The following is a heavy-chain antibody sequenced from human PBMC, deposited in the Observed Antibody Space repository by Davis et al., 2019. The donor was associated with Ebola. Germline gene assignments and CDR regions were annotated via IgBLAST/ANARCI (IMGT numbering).Heavy chain of an antibody. CDR3: ARPLAASGRAYDAFDI. V-gene: IGHV4-4*02. CDR1: GGSISSSTW. CDR2: IYPSGNT. J-gene: IGHJ3*02. D-gene: IGHD6-13*01. Sequence: MPSETLSLTCAVSGGSISSSTWWSWVRQPPGKGLEWIGEIYPSGNTNYNPSLKSRVTMPVDRSKHQFSLKLNSVTAADTAVYYCARPLAASGRAYDAFDIWGQGTMVTVSS.